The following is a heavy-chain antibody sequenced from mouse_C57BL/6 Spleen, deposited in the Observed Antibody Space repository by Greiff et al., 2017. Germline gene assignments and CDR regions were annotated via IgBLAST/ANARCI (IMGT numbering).Heavy chain of an antibody. D-gene: IGHD2-1*01. CDR1: GFTFTDYY. V-gene: IGHV7-3*01. J-gene: IGHJ4*01. Sequence: EVQLLESGGGLVQPGGSLSLSCAASGFTFTDYYMSWVRQPPGQALEWLGFIRHKANGYTTEYSASVKGRFTISRDNSQSILYLQMNVLGAEDRATYYCARYRGNLYARDYWGQRTSVTVSS. CDR3: ARYRGNLYARDY. CDR2: IRHKANGYTT.